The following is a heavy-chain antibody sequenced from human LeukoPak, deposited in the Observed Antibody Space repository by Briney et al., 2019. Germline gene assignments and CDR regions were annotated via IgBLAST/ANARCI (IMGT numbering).Heavy chain of an antibody. V-gene: IGHV1-46*01. Sequence: ASVKVSCKASGYTFTSYYMHWVRQAPGQGLEWMGIINPSGGSTSYAQKFQGRVTMTRDTSKNQFSLKLSSVTAADTAVYYCARVSEQLVHNYYYYGMDVWGQGTTVTVSS. J-gene: IGHJ6*02. CDR3: ARVSEQLVHNYYYYGMDV. D-gene: IGHD6-13*01. CDR1: GYTFTSYY. CDR2: INPSGGST.